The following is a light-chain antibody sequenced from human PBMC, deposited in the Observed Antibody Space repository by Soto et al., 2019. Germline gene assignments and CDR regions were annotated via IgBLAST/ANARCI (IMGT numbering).Light chain of an antibody. J-gene: IGKJ1*01. V-gene: IGKV3-15*01. Sequence: EIVMTQSPATLSVSPGERATLSCRASQSVSSNLAWYQQKPGQGPRLLIYGASTRATGIPARFSGSGSGTEFSLTISSLQPEDFAGYYCQQYNSWLGTFGQGTKVEIK. CDR3: QQYNSWLGT. CDR2: GAS. CDR1: QSVSSN.